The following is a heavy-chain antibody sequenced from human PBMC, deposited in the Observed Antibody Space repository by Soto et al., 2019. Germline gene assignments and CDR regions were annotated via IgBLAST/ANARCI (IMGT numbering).Heavy chain of an antibody. CDR1: GFTFDDYA. J-gene: IGHJ6*02. CDR2: ISWNSGSI. CDR3: AKDTGAGTNYYYYGMDV. Sequence: GGSLRLSCAASGFTFDDYAMHWVRQAPGKGLEWVSGISWNSGSIGYADSVKGRFTISRDNAKNSLYLQMNSLRAEDTALYYCAKDTGAGTNYYYYGMDVWGQGTTVTVSS. D-gene: IGHD6-19*01. V-gene: IGHV3-9*01.